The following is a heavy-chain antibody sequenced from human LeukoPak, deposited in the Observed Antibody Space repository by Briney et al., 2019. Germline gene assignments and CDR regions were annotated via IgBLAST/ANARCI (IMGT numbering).Heavy chain of an antibody. CDR1: GDSMTGYC. Sequence: PSETLSHTCTVSGDSMTGYCWAWVRQPPGTGLEWIGYICSRGSTNYNPSLKSRVTISVDACKNQFSLNLSSVTAADTGLYFCARGYGYNLFWGQGTLVTVS. V-gene: IGHV4-59*01. D-gene: IGHD5-24*01. CDR2: ICSRGST. CDR3: ARGYGYNLF. J-gene: IGHJ4*02.